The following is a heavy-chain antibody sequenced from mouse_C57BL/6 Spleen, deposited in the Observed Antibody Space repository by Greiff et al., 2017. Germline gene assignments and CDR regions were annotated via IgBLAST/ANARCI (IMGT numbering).Heavy chain of an antibody. V-gene: IGHV1-69*01. J-gene: IGHJ3*01. CDR2: IDPSDSYT. D-gene: IGHD1-1*01. Sequence: QVQLQQPGAELVMPGASVKLSCKASGYTFTSYWMHWVKQRPGQGLEWIGEIDPSDSYTNYNQKFKGKSTLTVDKSSSTAYMQLSSLTSEDSAVYYCARPATVVAPGFAYWGKGTLVTVSA. CDR1: GYTFTSYW. CDR3: ARPATVVAPGFAY.